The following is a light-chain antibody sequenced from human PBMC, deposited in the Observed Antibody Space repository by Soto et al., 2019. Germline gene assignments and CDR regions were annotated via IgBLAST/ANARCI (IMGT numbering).Light chain of an antibody. Sequence: QSVLTQPPSVSAAPGQKVTIACSGSSSNIGNNDVSWYQQLPGTAPKLLISDNNKRPSGIPGRISGSKSGTSATLGITGLQTGDEADYYCGTWDSGLSAVVFGGGTKVTVL. CDR1: SSNIGNND. V-gene: IGLV1-51*01. CDR3: GTWDSGLSAVV. J-gene: IGLJ2*01. CDR2: DNN.